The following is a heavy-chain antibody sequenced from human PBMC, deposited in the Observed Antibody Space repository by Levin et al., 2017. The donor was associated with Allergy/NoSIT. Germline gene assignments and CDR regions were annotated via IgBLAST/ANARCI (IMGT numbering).Heavy chain of an antibody. V-gene: IGHV3-73*01. D-gene: IGHD3-3*01. CDR2: IRSKANSYAT. J-gene: IGHJ4*02. Sequence: TGGSLRLSCAASGFTFSGSAMHWVRQASGKGLEWVGRIRSKANSYATAYAASVKGRFTISRDDSKNTAHLQMNSLKTEDTAVYYCTGSSYDFWSGYYSSDYWGQGTLVTVSS. CDR3: TGSSYDFWSGYYSSDY. CDR1: GFTFSGSA.